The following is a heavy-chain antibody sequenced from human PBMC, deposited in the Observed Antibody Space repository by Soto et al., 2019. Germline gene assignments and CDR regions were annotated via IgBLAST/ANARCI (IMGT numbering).Heavy chain of an antibody. CDR2: ISSSSSYI. CDR1: GFTFSSYS. D-gene: IGHD6-13*01. Sequence: LRLSCAASGFTFSSYSMNWVRQAPGKGLEWVSSISSSSSYIYYADSVKGRFTISRDNAKNSLYLQMNSRRAEDTAVYYCARGQYSSSSEFDPWGQGTLVTVSS. CDR3: ARGQYSSSSEFDP. J-gene: IGHJ5*02. V-gene: IGHV3-21*01.